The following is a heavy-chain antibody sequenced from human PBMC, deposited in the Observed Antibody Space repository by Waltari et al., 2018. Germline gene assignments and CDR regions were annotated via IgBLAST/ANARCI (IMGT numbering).Heavy chain of an antibody. CDR1: GGSVRSANYF. CDR3: AREVNVVSTSDAFDI. D-gene: IGHD5-12*01. Sequence: QVQLQESGPGLVKPSQTLSLTCTVSGGSVRSANYFWGWIRQEPGKGLEWIGYIHESGYPSYHPSLKSRVTRSRDTSKNQFYLRMTSGTAADTAIYYCAREVNVVSTSDAFDIWGQGTMVTVSS. J-gene: IGHJ3*02. V-gene: IGHV4-31*03. CDR2: IHESGYP.